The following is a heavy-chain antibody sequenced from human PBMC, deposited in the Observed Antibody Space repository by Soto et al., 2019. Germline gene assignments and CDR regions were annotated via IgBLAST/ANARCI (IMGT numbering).Heavy chain of an antibody. CDR3: ARDFPKGYNDSVDFFDY. Sequence: GGSLRLSCAASGFTFSDYWMSWVRQTPGKGLEWVGNIHLDGSEKYCAGFVKGRFTFSRDNVKNSLYLQLNSLKPEDTGVYYCARDFPKGYNDSVDFFDYWGQGTPVIGSS. CDR2: IHLDGSEK. J-gene: IGHJ4*02. V-gene: IGHV3-7*04. CDR1: GFTFSDYW. D-gene: IGHD1-1*01.